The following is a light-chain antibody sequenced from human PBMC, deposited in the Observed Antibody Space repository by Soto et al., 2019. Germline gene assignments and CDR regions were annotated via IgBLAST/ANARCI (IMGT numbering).Light chain of an antibody. J-gene: IGKJ1*01. CDR1: HSVSSNY. CDR3: QQYGISPT. V-gene: IGKV3-20*01. CDR2: DVS. Sequence: EIVLTQSPGTLSLSPGERATLSCRSSHSVSSNYLAWYQQKPGQAPRLLIYDVSSRATGIPDRFSGSGSGKDFTLTISRLEHVDFAVYYCQQYGISPTFGQGTKVEIK.